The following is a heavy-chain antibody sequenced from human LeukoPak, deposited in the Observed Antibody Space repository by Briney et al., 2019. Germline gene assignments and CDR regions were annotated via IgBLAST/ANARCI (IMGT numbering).Heavy chain of an antibody. CDR2: INQAGSEK. D-gene: IGHD6-13*01. V-gene: IGHV3-7*01. CDR3: ARDGTAAGLYFDY. J-gene: IGHJ4*02. Sequence: PGGSLRLSCAPSGLTFSSHWMSWVHQAPGKGLEWVANINQAGSEKHHVDSVKGRFTISRDTAKSSLYLQMNSLRAEDTAVYYCARDGTAAGLYFDYWGQGTLVTVSS. CDR1: GLTFSSHW.